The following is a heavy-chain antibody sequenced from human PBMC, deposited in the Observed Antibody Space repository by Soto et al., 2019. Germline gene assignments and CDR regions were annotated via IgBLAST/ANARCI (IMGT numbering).Heavy chain of an antibody. V-gene: IGHV3-23*01. CDR2: ISGSGGST. CDR1: GFTFSSYA. D-gene: IGHD3-10*01. Sequence: WGSLKLSCAASGFTFSSYAMSWVCQAPGKGLEWVSAISGSGGSTYYADSVKGRFTISRDNSKNTLYLQMNSLRAEDTAVYYCATHITMVRGVYPSEYWGQGTLVTVTP. CDR3: ATHITMVRGVYPSEY. J-gene: IGHJ4*02.